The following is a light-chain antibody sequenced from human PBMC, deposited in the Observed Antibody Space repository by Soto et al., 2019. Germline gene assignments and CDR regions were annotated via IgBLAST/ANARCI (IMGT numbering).Light chain of an antibody. CDR3: QLYNTWPPWT. CDR1: QSVSSN. Sequence: EIVMTQSPATLSVSPGERATLSCRASQSVSSNLAWYQQKPGQAPRLLIYDASTRATGIPARFSGSGSGTEFTLTISSQQSEDFAVYYCQLYNTWPPWTFGQGTKVEIK. J-gene: IGKJ1*01. V-gene: IGKV3-15*01. CDR2: DAS.